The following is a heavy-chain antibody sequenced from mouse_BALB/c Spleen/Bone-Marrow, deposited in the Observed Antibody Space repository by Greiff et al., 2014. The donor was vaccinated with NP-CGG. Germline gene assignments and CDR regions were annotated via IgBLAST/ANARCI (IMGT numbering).Heavy chain of an antibody. Sequence: SGPELVKSGTSVKISCKASGYTFTDYNMHCVKQSHGKSLEWIGYIYPFNGGTDYNQKFKSKATMTVDKSSSTEYMELRNLTSEDSAVYYCARSSYCDYWGQGTTLTVSS. CDR3: ARSSYCDY. J-gene: IGHJ2*01. CDR2: IYPFNGGT. CDR1: GYTFTDYN. D-gene: IGHD1-1*01. V-gene: IGHV1S29*02.